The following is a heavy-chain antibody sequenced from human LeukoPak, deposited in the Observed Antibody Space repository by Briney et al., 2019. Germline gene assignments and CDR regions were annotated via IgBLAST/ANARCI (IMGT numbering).Heavy chain of an antibody. Sequence: GGSLRLSCAASGFTFSSYAMSWVRQAPGKGLEWVSTITGSGDSTDYADSVKGRFTISRDNAKNTLYLQMNSPRVEDTAVYYCARRTSYYFPYWGQGALVTVSS. V-gene: IGHV3-23*01. CDR2: ITGSGDST. CDR3: ARRTSYYFPY. CDR1: GFTFSSYA. J-gene: IGHJ4*02. D-gene: IGHD1/OR15-1a*01.